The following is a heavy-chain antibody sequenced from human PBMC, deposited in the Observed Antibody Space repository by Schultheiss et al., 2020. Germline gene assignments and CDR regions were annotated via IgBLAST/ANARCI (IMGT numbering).Heavy chain of an antibody. V-gene: IGHV1-58*01. CDR2: IVVGSGNT. Sequence: AVKVSFKASGFTFTSSAVQWVRQARGQRLEWIGWIVVGSGNTNYAQKLQGRVTMTTDTSTSTAYMELRSLRSDDTAVYYCARDVVRGSPYGMDVWGQGTTVTVSS. CDR1: GFTFTSSA. D-gene: IGHD3-10*01. J-gene: IGHJ6*02. CDR3: ARDVVRGSPYGMDV.